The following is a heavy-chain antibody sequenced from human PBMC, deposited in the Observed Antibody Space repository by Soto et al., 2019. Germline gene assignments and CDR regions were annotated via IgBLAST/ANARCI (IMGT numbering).Heavy chain of an antibody. CDR3: ARTYYDILTATQYGMDV. D-gene: IGHD3-9*01. V-gene: IGHV5-51*01. CDR2: IYPGDSDT. Sequence: GESLKISCKGSGYSFTSYWIGWVRQMPGKGLEWMGIIYPGDSDTRYSPSFQGQVTISADKSISTAYLQWSSLKASDTAMYYCARTYYDILTATQYGMDVWGQGTTVTVFS. J-gene: IGHJ6*02. CDR1: GYSFTSYW.